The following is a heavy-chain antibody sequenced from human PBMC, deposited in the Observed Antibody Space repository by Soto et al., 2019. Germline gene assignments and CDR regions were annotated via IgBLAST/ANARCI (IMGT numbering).Heavy chain of an antibody. D-gene: IGHD4-17*01. CDR2: IYSGGST. J-gene: IGHJ4*02. V-gene: IGHV3-53*04. CDR3: ARHYGDYRGNFDY. CDR1: GFTVSSNY. Sequence: EVQLVESGGGLVQPGGSLRLSCAASGFTVSSNYMGWVRQAPGKGLEWVSVIYSGGSTYYADSVKGRFTISRHNSKNTLYLQMNSLRAEDTAVYYCARHYGDYRGNFDYWGQGTLVTVSS.